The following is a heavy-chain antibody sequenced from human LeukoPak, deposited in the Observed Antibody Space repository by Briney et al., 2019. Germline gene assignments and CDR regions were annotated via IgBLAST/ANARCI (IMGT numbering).Heavy chain of an antibody. CDR1: GGSIRSSIYY. J-gene: IGHJ4*02. V-gene: IGHV4-39*07. D-gene: IGHD5-12*01. CDR3: ARGPRRGYSGYGPSPFDY. Sequence: SETLSLTCTISGGSIRSSIYYWGWIRQPPGKGLEWIGEINHSGSTNYNPSLKSRVTISVDTSKNQFSLKLSSVTAADTAVYYCARGPRRGYSGYGPSPFDYWGQGTLVTVSS. CDR2: INHSGST.